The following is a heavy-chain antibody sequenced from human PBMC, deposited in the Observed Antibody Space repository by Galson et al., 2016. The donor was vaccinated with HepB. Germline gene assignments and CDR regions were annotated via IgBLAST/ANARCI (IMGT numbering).Heavy chain of an antibody. CDR1: GYTFNTYA. V-gene: IGHV1-3*04. CDR2: INTGNGHT. J-gene: IGHJ4*02. D-gene: IGHD1-1*01. Sequence: SVKVSCKASGYTFNTYAVHWLRQAPGQRLEWMGWINTGNGHTKYSQKFQGRVTIAGDTSASTAYMELSSLRSEDTAVYYCASELTVGYFDYWGQATLVTVSS. CDR3: ASELTVGYFDY.